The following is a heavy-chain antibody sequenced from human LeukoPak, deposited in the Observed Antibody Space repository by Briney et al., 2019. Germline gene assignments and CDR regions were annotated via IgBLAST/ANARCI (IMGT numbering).Heavy chain of an antibody. CDR2: INPNSGTT. CDR3: ARVGYSGYVFYYYYMDV. D-gene: IGHD5-12*01. V-gene: IGHV1-2*02. Sequence: WASVNVSCKASGYTFTSYYMHWVRQAPGQGLEWMGWINPNSGTTNCAQKFQGRVTMTRNTSISTAYMELSSLRSEDTAVYYCARVGYSGYVFYYYYMDVWGKGTTVTISS. CDR1: GYTFTSYY. J-gene: IGHJ6*03.